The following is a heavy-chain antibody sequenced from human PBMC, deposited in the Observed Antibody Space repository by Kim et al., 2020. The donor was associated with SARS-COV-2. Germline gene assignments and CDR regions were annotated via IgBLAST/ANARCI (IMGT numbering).Heavy chain of an antibody. D-gene: IGHD6-13*01. CDR1: GFTFSSYA. CDR2: ISGSGGST. Sequence: GGSLRLSCAASGFTFSSYAMSWVRQAPGKGLEWVSAISGSGGSTYYADSVKGRFTISRDNSKNTLYLQMNSLRAEDTAVYYCAKGGQSGSSWYAGYWGQGTLVTVSS. J-gene: IGHJ4*02. CDR3: AKGGQSGSSWYAGY. V-gene: IGHV3-23*01.